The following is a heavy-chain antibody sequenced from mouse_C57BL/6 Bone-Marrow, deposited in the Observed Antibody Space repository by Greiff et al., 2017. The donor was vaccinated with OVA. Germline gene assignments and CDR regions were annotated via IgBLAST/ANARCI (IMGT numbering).Heavy chain of an antibody. CDR3: APYSYGSSYCWFAY. CDR2: IDPNSGGT. CDR1: GYTFTSYW. V-gene: IGHV1-62-3*01. D-gene: IGHD1-1*01. Sequence: VQLQQPGAELVKPGASVKLSSKASGYTFTSYWMHWVKQRPGRGLEWIGRIDPNSGGTKYNEKFTSKATLTVDKPSSTAYMQLSSLTSEVSAVYYCAPYSYGSSYCWFAYWGQGTLVTVSA. J-gene: IGHJ3*01.